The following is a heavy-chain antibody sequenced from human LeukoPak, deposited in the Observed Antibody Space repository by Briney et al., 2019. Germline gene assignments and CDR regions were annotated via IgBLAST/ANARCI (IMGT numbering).Heavy chain of an antibody. V-gene: IGHV3-23*01. D-gene: IGHD3-10*01. CDR3: AKDLFPYYYGSGSAFDY. CDR2: ISGSGGST. CDR1: GFTFSSYA. Sequence: GGSLRLSCAASGFTFSSYAMSRVRQAPGKGLEWVSAISGSGGSTYYADSVKGRFTISRDNSKNTLYLQMNSLRAEDTAVYYCAKDLFPYYYGSGSAFDYWGQGTLVTVSS. J-gene: IGHJ4*02.